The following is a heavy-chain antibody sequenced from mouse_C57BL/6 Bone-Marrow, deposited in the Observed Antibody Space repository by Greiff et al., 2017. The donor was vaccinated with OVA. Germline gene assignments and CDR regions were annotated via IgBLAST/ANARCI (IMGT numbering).Heavy chain of an antibody. J-gene: IGHJ1*03. V-gene: IGHV1-26*01. CDR3: ARLYWYFDV. CDR2: INPNNGGT. CDR1: GYTFTDYY. Sequence: EVQLQQSGPELVKPGASVKISCKASGYTFTDYYMNWVKQSHGKSLEWIGDINPNNGGTSYNQKFKGKATLTVDKSSRPAYMELRSLTSDDSAVYYCARLYWYFDVWGTGTTVTVSS.